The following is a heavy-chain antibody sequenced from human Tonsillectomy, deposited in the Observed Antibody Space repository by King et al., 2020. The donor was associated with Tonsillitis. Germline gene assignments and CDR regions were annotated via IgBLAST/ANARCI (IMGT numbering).Heavy chain of an antibody. D-gene: IGHD3-3*01. J-gene: IGHJ6*02. CDR3: ARDVYYHFSYYYHGMDV. Sequence: VQLVESGGGLVKPGGSLRLSCAASGFTFSDYYMSWIRQSPGKGREWVSYISSSGSTIFYADSVKGRFPISRDNATNSLYLQINRRRDEDTAVYYCARDVYYHFSYYYHGMDVWGQGTTVTVSS. V-gene: IGHV3-11*01. CDR1: GFTFSDYY. CDR2: ISSSGSTI.